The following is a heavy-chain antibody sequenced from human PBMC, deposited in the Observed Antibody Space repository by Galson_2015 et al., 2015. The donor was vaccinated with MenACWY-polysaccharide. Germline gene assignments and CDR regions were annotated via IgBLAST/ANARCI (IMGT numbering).Heavy chain of an antibody. CDR2: LTESGGAT. J-gene: IGHJ4*02. D-gene: IGHD3-22*01. Sequence: SLRLSCAASGFTFSTYTMTWVRQAPGKGLEWISGLTESGGATCYADSVKGRFTISRDNSKNTLYLQMNSLRVEDTAVYFCARGYYDTKLGPPDYWGQGPLVTVSS. V-gene: IGHV3-23*01. CDR3: ARGYYDTKLGPPDY. CDR1: GFTFSTYT.